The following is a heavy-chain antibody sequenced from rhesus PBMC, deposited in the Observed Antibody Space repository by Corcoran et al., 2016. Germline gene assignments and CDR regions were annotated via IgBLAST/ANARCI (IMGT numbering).Heavy chain of an antibody. J-gene: IGHJ5-1*01. V-gene: IGHV4-99*01. CDR2: INGSRGTT. Sequence: QVQLQESGPGLVKPSETLSLTCAVSGYSISSGYYWGWIRQPPGKGLEYIGYINGSRGTTYYTASLKSRITISKDTSKNHFSLKLSSVTAADTAVYYCARQYSWNNFRFDVWGPGVLVTVSS. CDR3: ARQYSWNNFRFDV. CDR1: GYSISSGYY. D-gene: IGHD1-20*01.